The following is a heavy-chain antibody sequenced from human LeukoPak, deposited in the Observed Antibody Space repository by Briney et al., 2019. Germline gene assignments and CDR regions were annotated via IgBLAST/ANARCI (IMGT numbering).Heavy chain of an antibody. D-gene: IGHD3-22*01. V-gene: IGHV5-51*01. CDR3: ARGSSGYYQQMFDY. J-gene: IGHJ4*02. CDR1: GYIFTSCS. CDR2: IYPGDSDT. Sequence: KHGESLKISCKGSGYIFTSCSIGWVRQMPGKGLEWMGIIYPGDSDTRYSPSFQGQVTISADKSISTAYLQWSSLKASDTAMYYCARGSSGYYQQMFDYWGQGTLVTVSS.